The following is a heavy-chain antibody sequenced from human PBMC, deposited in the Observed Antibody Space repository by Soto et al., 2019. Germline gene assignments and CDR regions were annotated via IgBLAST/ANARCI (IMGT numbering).Heavy chain of an antibody. Sequence: EVQLVESGGGLVQPGGSLRLSCVVSGFTVSNNYMSWVRQAPGKGLEWVSVIYSGGDTYYADSVKGRFSISRDNSKNTLYLQMNSLRAEDTALYYCARAHDYGGAPDYWGQGTLVTVSS. D-gene: IGHD4-17*01. CDR3: ARAHDYGGAPDY. J-gene: IGHJ4*02. CDR2: IYSGGDT. CDR1: GFTVSNNY. V-gene: IGHV3-66*01.